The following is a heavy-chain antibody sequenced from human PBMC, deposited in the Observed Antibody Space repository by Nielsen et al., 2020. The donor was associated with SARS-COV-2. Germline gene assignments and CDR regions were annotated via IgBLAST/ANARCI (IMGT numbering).Heavy chain of an antibody. CDR2: INQDGSVL. V-gene: IGHV3-7*05. CDR1: GSIFSSSW. CDR3: ARDAAYSRFDY. D-gene: IGHD4-11*01. J-gene: IGHJ4*02. Sequence: GVLKISCAASGSIFSSSWMVWVRQAPGKGLEWVANINQDGSVLNYVDSVKGRFTISRDNARKSLYLQMHSLRAEDTAVYYCARDAAYSRFDYWGQGTLVTVSS.